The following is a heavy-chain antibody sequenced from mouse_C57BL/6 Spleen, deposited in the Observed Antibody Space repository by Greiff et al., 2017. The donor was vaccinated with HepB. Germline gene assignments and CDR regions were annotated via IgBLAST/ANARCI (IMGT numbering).Heavy chain of an antibody. CDR3: ARGDYYGSSYCWYFDV. CDR2: ILPGSGST. J-gene: IGHJ1*03. CDR1: GYTFTGYW. D-gene: IGHD1-1*01. Sequence: VQLVESGAELMKPGASVKLSCKATGYTFTGYWIEWVKQRPGHGLEWIGEILPGSGSTNYNEKFKGKATFTADTSSNTAYMQLSSLTTEDSAIYYCARGDYYGSSYCWYFDVWGTGTTVTVSS. V-gene: IGHV1-9*01.